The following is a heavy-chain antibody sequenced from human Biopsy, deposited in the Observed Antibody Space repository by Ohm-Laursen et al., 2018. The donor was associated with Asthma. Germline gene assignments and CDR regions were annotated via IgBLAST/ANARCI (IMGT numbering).Heavy chain of an antibody. J-gene: IGHJ4*02. CDR2: VGSDESYT. Sequence: SLRLSCAASGFTFMTYGMHWVRQVPGKGLEWVATVGSDESYTDHADSVKGRFTISRDNSKNTLHLQMNSLSPEDTAVYYCARDFSRATMIGGGREHYFDFWGQGTLVTVSS. V-gene: IGHV3-33*01. D-gene: IGHD3-10*01. CDR1: GFTFMTYG. CDR3: ARDFSRATMIGGGREHYFDF.